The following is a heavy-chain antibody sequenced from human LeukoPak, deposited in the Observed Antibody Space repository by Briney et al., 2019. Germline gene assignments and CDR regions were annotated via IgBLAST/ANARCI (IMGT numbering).Heavy chain of an antibody. V-gene: IGHV3-21*01. CDR1: GFTFSSYS. J-gene: IGHJ4*02. D-gene: IGHD3-10*01. Sequence: GGSPRLSCAASGFTFSSYSMNWVRQAPGKGLEWVSSISSSSSYIYYADSVKGRFTISRDNAKNSLYLQMNSLRAEDTAVYYCARDRGDGRFDYWGQGTLVTVSS. CDR3: ARDRGDGRFDY. CDR2: ISSSSSYI.